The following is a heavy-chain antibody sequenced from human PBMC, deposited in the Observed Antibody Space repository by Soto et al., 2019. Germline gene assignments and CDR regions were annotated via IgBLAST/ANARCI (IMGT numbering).Heavy chain of an antibody. CDR3: AGGSGDDWFDP. CDR2: TYYSGST. Sequence: SETLSLTCSVSGASVTNSNYYWTWIRQHPGKGLEWIGFTYYSGSTNYNPSLKSRVTISVDTSRNQFSLKLSSVTAADTAVYYCAGGSGDDWFDPRGQGKLVTVS. D-gene: IGHD4-17*01. V-gene: IGHV4-31*03. J-gene: IGHJ5*02. CDR1: GASVTNSNYY.